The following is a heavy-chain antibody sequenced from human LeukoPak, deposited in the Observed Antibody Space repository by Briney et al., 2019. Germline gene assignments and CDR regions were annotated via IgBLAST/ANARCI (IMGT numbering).Heavy chain of an antibody. D-gene: IGHD3-22*01. CDR3: ARLYDSSGYYYGPLDY. CDR2: ISYSGST. CDR1: GGSISSYY. J-gene: IGHJ4*02. Sequence: SETLSLTCTVSGGSISSYYWSWIRQPPGKGLEWIGYISYSGSTDYNPSPKSRVAISIDTSMNQFSLKLSSVTAADTAVYYCARLYDSSGYYYGPLDYWGQGTLVTVSS. V-gene: IGHV4-59*08.